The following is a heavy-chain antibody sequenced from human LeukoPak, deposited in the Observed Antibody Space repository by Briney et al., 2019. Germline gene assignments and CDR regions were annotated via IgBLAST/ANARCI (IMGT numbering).Heavy chain of an antibody. D-gene: IGHD3-16*01. CDR3: ARSSWGYAFDI. CDR2: IYYSGST. Sequence: SETLSLTCTVSGGSISSYYWTWIRQPPGKGLEWIGYIYYSGSTNYNPSLKSRVTISLDTSKNRFSLKLSSVTAADTAVYYCARSSWGYAFDIWGQGTMVTVSS. CDR1: GGSISSYY. V-gene: IGHV4-59*01. J-gene: IGHJ3*02.